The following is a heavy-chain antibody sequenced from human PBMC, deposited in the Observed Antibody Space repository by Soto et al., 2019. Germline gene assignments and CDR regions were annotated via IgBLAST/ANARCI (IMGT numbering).Heavy chain of an antibody. CDR1: GFIFSSYG. CDR2: ISYDGSNK. J-gene: IGHJ6*02. D-gene: IGHD2-15*01. CDR3: AKVATVVVGDTGRNYAMDV. Sequence: QVQLVESGGGVVQPGRSLRLSCAGSGFIFSSYGMHWVRQAPGKGLARVAVISYDGSNKYYADSVKGRFTISRDNSRNTLDVQMNSLRGEDTAVYYCAKVATVVVGDTGRNYAMDVWGQGTTVTVFS. V-gene: IGHV3-30*18.